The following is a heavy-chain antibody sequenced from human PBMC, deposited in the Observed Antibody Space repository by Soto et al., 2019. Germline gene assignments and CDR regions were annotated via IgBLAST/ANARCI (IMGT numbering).Heavy chain of an antibody. D-gene: IGHD3-10*01. Sequence: PGGSLRLSCAASGFTVSSNYMSWVRQAPGKGLEWVSVIYSGGSTYYADSVKGRFTISRHNPKNTLYLQMNSLRAEDTAVYYCARATLHYYGSGSYYNVGLSHSYMDVWGKGTTVPVS. CDR3: ARATLHYYGSGSYYNVGLSHSYMDV. CDR2: IYSGGST. CDR1: GFTVSSNY. J-gene: IGHJ6*03. V-gene: IGHV3-53*04.